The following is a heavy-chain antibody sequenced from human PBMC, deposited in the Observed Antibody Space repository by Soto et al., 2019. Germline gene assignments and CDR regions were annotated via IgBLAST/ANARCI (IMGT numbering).Heavy chain of an antibody. D-gene: IGHD6-13*01. CDR1: GFSLNTSEVG. V-gene: IGHV2-5*01. CDR2: VYWYDDK. J-gene: IGHJ4*02. CDR3: AHRWVSSIFLDY. Sequence: QITLKESGPTLVKPTQTLTLTCTFSGFSLNTSEVGVGWIPQPPGKALEWLALVYWYDDKRYSPYLKSRLTITKDASKNQVVLTMTNMDPVDTATYYCAHRWVSSIFLDYWGQATLLSASS.